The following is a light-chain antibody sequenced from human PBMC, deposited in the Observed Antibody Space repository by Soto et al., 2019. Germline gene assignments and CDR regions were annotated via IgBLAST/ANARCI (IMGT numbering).Light chain of an antibody. CDR1: RGSIASDY. Sequence: NFMLTQPHSVSESPGQTVTISCTRSRGSIASDYVQWYQQRPGSAPINVIFEDSQRPSGVPDRFSGSIDSSSNSASLTLSRLTTEDAADYYCQSVDGKYVVFGGGTKLTVL. V-gene: IGLV6-57*04. CDR2: EDS. J-gene: IGLJ2*01. CDR3: QSVDGKYVV.